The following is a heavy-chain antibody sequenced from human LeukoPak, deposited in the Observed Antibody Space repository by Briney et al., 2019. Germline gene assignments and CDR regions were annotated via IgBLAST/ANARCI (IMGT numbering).Heavy chain of an antibody. D-gene: IGHD6-6*01. CDR3: ARDPLMAARPISDGY. V-gene: IGHV3-21*01. CDR2: ISSSSSYI. Sequence: GGSLRLSCVVSGFTFSSYGMSWVRQAPGKGLEWVSSISSSSSYIYYADSVRGRFTISRDNAKNSLYLQMNSLRAEDTAVYYCARDPLMAARPISDGYWGQGTLVTVSS. J-gene: IGHJ4*02. CDR1: GFTFSSYG.